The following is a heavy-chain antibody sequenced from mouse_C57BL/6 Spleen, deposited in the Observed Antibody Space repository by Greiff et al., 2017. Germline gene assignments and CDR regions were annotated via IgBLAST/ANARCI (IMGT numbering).Heavy chain of an antibody. J-gene: IGHJ3*01. D-gene: IGHD1-1*01. CDR2: ISSGSSTI. Sequence: EVQLVESGGGLVKPGGSLKLSCAASGFTFSDYGMHWVRQAPEKGLEWVAYISSGSSTIYYADTVKGRFTISRDNAKNTLFLQMTSLRSEDTAMYYCARGGYYGSSYWFAYWGQGTLVTVSA. CDR1: GFTFSDYG. V-gene: IGHV5-17*01. CDR3: ARGGYYGSSYWFAY.